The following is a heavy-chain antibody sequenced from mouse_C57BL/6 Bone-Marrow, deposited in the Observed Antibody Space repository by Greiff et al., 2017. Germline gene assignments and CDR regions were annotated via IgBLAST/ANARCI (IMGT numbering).Heavy chain of an antibody. J-gene: IGHJ1*03. Sequence: QVQLQQPGAELVKPGASVKMSCKASGYTFTSYWITWVKQRPGQGLEWIGDIYPGRGSTNYNEKFKSKATLTVDTSSSTAYMQLSSLTSEDSAVYYCARDYYGSSYVGYFDVWGTGTTVTVSS. D-gene: IGHD1-1*01. CDR1: GYTFTSYW. V-gene: IGHV1-55*01. CDR3: ARDYYGSSYVGYFDV. CDR2: IYPGRGST.